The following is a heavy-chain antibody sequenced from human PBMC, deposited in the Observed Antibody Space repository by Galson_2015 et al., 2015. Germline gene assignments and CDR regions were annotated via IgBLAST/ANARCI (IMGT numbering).Heavy chain of an antibody. V-gene: IGHV1-2*04. CDR3: ARSGMVREWPIAY. CDR1: GYTFTGYY. J-gene: IGHJ4*02. Sequence: SVKVSCKASGYTFTGYYMHWVRQAPGQGLEWMGWINPNSGGTNYAQKFQGWVTMTRDTSISTAYMELSRLRSDDTAVYYCARSGMVREWPIAYWGQGTLVTVSS. CDR2: INPNSGGT. D-gene: IGHD3-10*01.